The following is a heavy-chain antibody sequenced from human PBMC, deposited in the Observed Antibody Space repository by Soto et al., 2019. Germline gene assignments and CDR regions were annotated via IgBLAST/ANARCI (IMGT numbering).Heavy chain of an antibody. Sequence: QVQLQQSGPGLVKPSETLSLTCSVSSGPTSSHNWGWIRQTPGRGLEWIGYVYSTGGTSYNPSLNSRVPISGDPSTNHIPLTLPSGTAADTAVDYCVRQGSGNRRGRVGGWGHGTTVRVSS. CDR1: SGPTSSHN. J-gene: IGHJ6*02. CDR2: VYSTGGT. CDR3: VRQGSGNRRGRVGG. D-gene: IGHD1-26*01. V-gene: IGHV4-59*08.